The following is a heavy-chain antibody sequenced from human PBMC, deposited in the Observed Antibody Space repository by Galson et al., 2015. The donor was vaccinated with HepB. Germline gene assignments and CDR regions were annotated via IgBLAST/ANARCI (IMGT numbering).Heavy chain of an antibody. V-gene: IGHV2-5*02. CDR3: AHSVRGPLDY. CDR2: IYWDDDK. D-gene: IGHD3/OR15-3a*01. CDR1: GSSLSTSEVG. Sequence: PALVKPTQTLTLTCTFSGSSLSTSEVGVGWIRQPPGKALEWLGFIYWDDDKRYSPSLKSRVSITKGTSKNQVVLIMTNMDPVDTATYYCAHSVRGPLDYWGQGILVTVSS. J-gene: IGHJ4*02.